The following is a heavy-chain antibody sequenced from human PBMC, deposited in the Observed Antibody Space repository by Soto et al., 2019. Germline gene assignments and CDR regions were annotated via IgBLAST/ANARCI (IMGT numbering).Heavy chain of an antibody. CDR2: ISYDGRNK. CDR1: GFTFSSDA. J-gene: IGHJ4*02. Sequence: GGSLRLSCAASGFTFSSDALHWVRQAPGRGLGWVGVISYDGRNKYYADSVKGRFTISRDNAKNSLYLQMNGLRPEDTAVYHGARVSVASPSGDYDYWGQGTRVTV. V-gene: IGHV3-30*04. CDR3: ARVSVASPSGDYDY. D-gene: IGHD4-17*01.